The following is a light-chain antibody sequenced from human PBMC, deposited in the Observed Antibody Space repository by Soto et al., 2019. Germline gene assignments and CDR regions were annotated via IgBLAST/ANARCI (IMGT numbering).Light chain of an antibody. V-gene: IGKV1-39*01. J-gene: IGKJ5*01. CDR2: AAS. CDR1: QSISTH. CDR3: QQTYTTPEIT. Sequence: DIQMSQSPSSLSASVGDRVSITCRASQSISTHLSWYQQKPGKAPKLLIYAASSLQSWVPSRFTGSGSGTDFTLTISSLQPEDFATYYCQQTYTTPEITFGQGTRLEIK.